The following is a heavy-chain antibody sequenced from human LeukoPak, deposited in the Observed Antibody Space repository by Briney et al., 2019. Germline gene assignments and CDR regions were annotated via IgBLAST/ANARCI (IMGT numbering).Heavy chain of an antibody. Sequence: GGSLRLSCAASGFTFSSYAMHWVRQAPGKGLEWVAVISYDGSNKYYADSVKGRFTISRDNSKNTLYLQMNSLRAEDTAVYYCASTPAPLTYCYGSANDYWGQGTLVTVSS. V-gene: IGHV3-30*04. J-gene: IGHJ4*02. CDR2: ISYDGSNK. D-gene: IGHD3-10*01. CDR1: GFTFSSYA. CDR3: ASTPAPLTYCYGSANDY.